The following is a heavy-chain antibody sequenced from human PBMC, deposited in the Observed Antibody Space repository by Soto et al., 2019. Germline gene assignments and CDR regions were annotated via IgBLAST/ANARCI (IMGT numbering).Heavy chain of an antibody. CDR1: GFTFSDIA. CDR2: IDRKTYNYAT. CDR3: TRLGEMAATPAQQAFDI. D-gene: IGHD2-15*01. Sequence: GGSLRLSCAASGFTFSDIAMHWVRQASGKGLEWVGRIDRKTYNYATTYGASVKGRFTISRDDSKNTAYLQMNSLKTEDTAVYYCTRLGEMAATPAQQAFDIWGQGTMVTVSS. V-gene: IGHV3-73*01. J-gene: IGHJ3*02.